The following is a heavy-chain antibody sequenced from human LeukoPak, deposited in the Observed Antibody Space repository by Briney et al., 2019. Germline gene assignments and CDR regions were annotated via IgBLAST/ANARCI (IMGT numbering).Heavy chain of an antibody. CDR2: ILGGGGT. Sequence: GGSLGLSCGASGLILRNYALVWIRRAPGKGPEWVSAILGGGGTFYADAVKGRFTISRDNSKNTLYLQMNSLRAEDTATYYCGQDPNGNYIGAFDFWGRGTMVTVSS. D-gene: IGHD4-17*01. CDR1: GLILRNYA. V-gene: IGHV3-23*01. J-gene: IGHJ3*01. CDR3: GQDPNGNYIGAFDF.